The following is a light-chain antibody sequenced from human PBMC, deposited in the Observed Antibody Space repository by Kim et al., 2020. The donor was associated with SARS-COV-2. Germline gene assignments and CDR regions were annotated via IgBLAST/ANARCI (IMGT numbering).Light chain of an antibody. CDR2: DKN. V-gene: IGLV3-19*01. CDR3: HSRDNIDNRVF. J-gene: IGLJ2*01. CDR1: SLRHYY. Sequence: ALGQTVRITCQGDSLRHYYASWYQQRPGQAPALVIYDKNTRPSGIPARFSGSSSGNTASLTITGAQAEDEADYYCHSRDNIDNRVFFGGGTKLTVL.